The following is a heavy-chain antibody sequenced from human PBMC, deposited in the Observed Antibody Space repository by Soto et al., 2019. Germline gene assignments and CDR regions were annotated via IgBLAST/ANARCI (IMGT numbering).Heavy chain of an antibody. J-gene: IGHJ5*02. CDR2: IIPIFGTA. Sequence: SVKVSCKASGGTFSSYAITWVRQAPGQGLEWMGGIIPIFGTANYAQKFQARVTITADESTGTAYMELSSLRSEDTAVYYCARDRGPSSGYYPYWFDPWGQGTLVTVSS. CDR1: GGTFSSYA. D-gene: IGHD3-22*01. CDR3: ARDRGPSSGYYPYWFDP. V-gene: IGHV1-69*13.